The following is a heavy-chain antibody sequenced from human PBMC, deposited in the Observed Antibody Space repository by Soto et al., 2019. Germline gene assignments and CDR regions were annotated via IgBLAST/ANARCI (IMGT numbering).Heavy chain of an antibody. J-gene: IGHJ4*02. V-gene: IGHV3-21*01. CDR2: ISSSSSYI. Sequence: GGSLRLSCAASGCTFISYSMNWVRQAPGKGLEWVSSISSSSSYIYYADSVKGRFTISRDNAKNSLYLQMNSLRAEDTAVYYCARLNYYGSGSYYPCFDYWGQGTLVTVSS. D-gene: IGHD3-10*01. CDR3: ARLNYYGSGSYYPCFDY. CDR1: GCTFISYS.